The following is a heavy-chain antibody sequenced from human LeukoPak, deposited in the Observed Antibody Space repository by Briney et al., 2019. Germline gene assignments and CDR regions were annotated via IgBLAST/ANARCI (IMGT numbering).Heavy chain of an antibody. CDR1: GYTFTSYH. J-gene: IGHJ5*02. CDR2: INPSGGST. Sequence: ASVKVSCKASGYTFTSYHIHWVRQAPGQGLEWMGIINPSGGSTTYPQKFQGRVTMTRDMSTSTVYMNLSNLRSEDTAVYYCARGGYSSPRGWFDPWGQGTLVTVSS. D-gene: IGHD6-19*01. CDR3: ARGGYSSPRGWFDP. V-gene: IGHV1-46*01.